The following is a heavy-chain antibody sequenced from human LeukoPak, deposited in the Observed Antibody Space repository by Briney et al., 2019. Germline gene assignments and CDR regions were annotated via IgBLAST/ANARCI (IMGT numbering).Heavy chain of an antibody. D-gene: IGHD6-13*01. CDR3: ARVLYSSSWTYNWFDP. Sequence: ASVKVSCKASGGTFSSYAISWVRQAPGQGLEWMGGIIPIFGTANYAQKFQGRVTITADESTSTAYMELSGLRSEDTAVYYCARVLYSSSWTYNWFDPWGQGTLVTVSS. CDR2: IIPIFGTA. J-gene: IGHJ5*02. CDR1: GGTFSSYA. V-gene: IGHV1-69*01.